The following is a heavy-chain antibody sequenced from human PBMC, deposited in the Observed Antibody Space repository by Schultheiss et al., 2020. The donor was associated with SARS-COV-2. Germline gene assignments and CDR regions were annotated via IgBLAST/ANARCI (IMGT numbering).Heavy chain of an antibody. CDR2: MAGHTDDT. V-gene: IGHV1-18*01. D-gene: IGHD5-18*01. J-gene: IGHJ4*02. Sequence: ASVKVSCKAIDYTFTTYGVSWVRQAPGQGLEWMGWMAGHTDDTKYGRKFQGRVTLTTDISTSTAYMELSSLRSEDTAVYYCARVVVFRGYSYGPLDYWGQGTLVTVSS. CDR3: ARVVVFRGYSYGPLDY. CDR1: DYTFTTYG.